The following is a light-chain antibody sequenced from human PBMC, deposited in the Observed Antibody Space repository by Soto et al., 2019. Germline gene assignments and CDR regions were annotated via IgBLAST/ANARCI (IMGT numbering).Light chain of an antibody. J-gene: IGKJ1*01. Sequence: EIVMTQSPATLSVSTGERATLSCRASQSVSSNLAWYQQKPGQAPRLLIYGASNRLPGIPDRFSGSGSGTDFTLTINRLEPEDFAVYYCQQYGSSPRTFGQGTKVDIK. CDR2: GAS. CDR1: QSVSSN. V-gene: IGKV3-20*01. CDR3: QQYGSSPRT.